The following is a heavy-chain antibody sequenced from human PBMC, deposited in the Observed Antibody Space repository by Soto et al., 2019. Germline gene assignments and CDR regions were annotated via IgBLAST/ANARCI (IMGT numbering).Heavy chain of an antibody. CDR3: ARDGGYSYGYNWFDP. CDR2: IYHSGST. D-gene: IGHD5-18*01. Sequence: SETLSLTCAVSGGSISSGGYSWSWIRQPPGKGLEWIGYIYHSGSTYYNPSLKSRVTISVDRSKNQFSLKLSSVTAADTAVYYCARDGGYSYGYNWFDPWGQGTLVTVSS. V-gene: IGHV4-30-2*01. CDR1: GGSISSGGYS. J-gene: IGHJ5*02.